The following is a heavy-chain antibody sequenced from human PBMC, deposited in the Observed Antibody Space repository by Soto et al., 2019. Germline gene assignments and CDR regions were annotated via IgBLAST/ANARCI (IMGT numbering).Heavy chain of an antibody. J-gene: IGHJ6*02. D-gene: IGHD4-17*01. CDR2: IYYSGST. V-gene: IGHV4-31*03. CDR3: ARVPQLDYGDYHYYYGMDV. CDR1: GGSISSGGYY. Sequence: SETLSLTCTVSGGSISSGGYYWSWIRQHPGKGLEWIGYIYYSGSTYYNPSLKSRVTISVDTSKNQFSLKLSSVTAADTAVYYCARVPQLDYGDYHYYYGMDVWGQGTTVTVSS.